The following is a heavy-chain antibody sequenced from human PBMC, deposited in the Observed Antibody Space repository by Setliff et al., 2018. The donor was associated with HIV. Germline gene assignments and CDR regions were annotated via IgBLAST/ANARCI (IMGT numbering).Heavy chain of an antibody. J-gene: IGHJ4*02. V-gene: IGHV5-51*01. Sequence: RGESLKISCKGSGYSFSSYWIGWVRQMPGKGLEWMGIIYPGDSDTRYSPSIQGQVTISADKSINTAYLQWSSLQASDTAIYFCTRQTREAPYYFDYWGQGTLVTVSS. CDR1: GYSFSSYW. CDR2: IYPGDSDT. CDR3: TRQTREAPYYFDY.